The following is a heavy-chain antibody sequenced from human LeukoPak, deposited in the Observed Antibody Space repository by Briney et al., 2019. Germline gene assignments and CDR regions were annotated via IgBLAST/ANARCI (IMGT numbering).Heavy chain of an antibody. V-gene: IGHV4-34*01. J-gene: IGHJ4*02. CDR1: GGSFSGYY. CDR2: INHSGST. Sequence: SEALCLTCAVYGGSFSGYYWSWIRQPPGKGLEWIGEINHSGSTNYNPSLKSRVTISVDTSKNHFSLKLSSVTAADPAVYYCARQASIVVVPAARYFDYWGQGTLVTVSS. CDR3: ARQASIVVVPAARYFDY. D-gene: IGHD2-2*01.